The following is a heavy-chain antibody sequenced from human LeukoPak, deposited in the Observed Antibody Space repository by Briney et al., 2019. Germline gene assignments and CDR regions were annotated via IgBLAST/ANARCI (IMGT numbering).Heavy chain of an antibody. J-gene: IGHJ6*02. CDR1: GGTFISYA. CDR2: IIPIFGTA. CDR3: ARGYGATPPYYYYYGMDV. V-gene: IGHV1-69*01. D-gene: IGHD4-17*01. Sequence: ASVKVSCKASGGTFISYAISWVRQAPGQGLEWMGGIIPIFGTANYAQKFQGRVTITADESTSTAYMELSSLRSEDTAVYYCARGYGATPPYYYYYGMDVWGQGTTVTVSS.